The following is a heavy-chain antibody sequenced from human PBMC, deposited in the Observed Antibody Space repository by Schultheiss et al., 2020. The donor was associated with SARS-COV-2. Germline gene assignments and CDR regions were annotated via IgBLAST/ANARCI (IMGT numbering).Heavy chain of an antibody. D-gene: IGHD6-19*01. Sequence: GGSLRLSCAASGFTFTSYTMNWVRQAPGKGLEWLSCISGRNTYINYADSVKGRFTISRDNAKNSLYLQMNNLRVEDTAVYYCARGKGWYPHAEYFQHWGQGTLVTVSS. V-gene: IGHV3-21*06. CDR2: ISGRNTYI. CDR1: GFTFTSYT. CDR3: ARGKGWYPHAEYFQH. J-gene: IGHJ1*01.